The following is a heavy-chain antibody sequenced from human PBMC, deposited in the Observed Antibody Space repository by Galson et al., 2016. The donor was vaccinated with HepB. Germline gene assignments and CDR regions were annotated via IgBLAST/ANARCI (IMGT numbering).Heavy chain of an antibody. CDR2: IYYSGTT. J-gene: IGHJ4*02. Sequence: LSLTCTVSGGSIISNGYYWGWVRQPPGKGLEWIGSIYYSGTTYYNPSLKSRVTMSVDTSTNQFSLKLASVAAADTAVYYCARRNVAPFDFWGQGTLVTVSS. CDR3: ARRNVAPFDF. CDR1: GGSIISNGYY. D-gene: IGHD2-8*01. V-gene: IGHV4-39*01.